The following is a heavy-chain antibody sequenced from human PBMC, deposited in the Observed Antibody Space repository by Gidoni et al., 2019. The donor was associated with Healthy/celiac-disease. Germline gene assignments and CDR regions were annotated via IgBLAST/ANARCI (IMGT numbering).Heavy chain of an antibody. D-gene: IGHD2-2*02. Sequence: QVQLQESGPGLVKPSQTLSLTCTVSGGSISSGDYYWSWIRQPPGKGLEWIWYIYYSGSTYYNPSLKSRVTISVDTPKNQFSLKLSSVTAADTAVYYCARALGYCSSTSCYTWFDPWGQGTLVTVSS. CDR2: IYYSGST. CDR1: GGSISSGDYY. V-gene: IGHV4-30-4*01. CDR3: ARALGYCSSTSCYTWFDP. J-gene: IGHJ5*02.